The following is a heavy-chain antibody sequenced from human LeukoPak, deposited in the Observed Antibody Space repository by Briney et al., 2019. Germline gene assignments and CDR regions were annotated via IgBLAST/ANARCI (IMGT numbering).Heavy chain of an antibody. V-gene: IGHV4-59*01. D-gene: IGHD4-17*01. CDR2: IYYSGST. CDR1: GGSISSYY. Sequence: PSETLSLTCTVSGGSISSYYWSWIRQPPGKGLEWIGYIYYSGSTNYNPSLKSRVTISVDTSKNQFSLKLSSVTAADTAVYYCARDLGSYGDYDEYFQHWGQGTLVTVSS. J-gene: IGHJ1*01. CDR3: ARDLGSYGDYDEYFQH.